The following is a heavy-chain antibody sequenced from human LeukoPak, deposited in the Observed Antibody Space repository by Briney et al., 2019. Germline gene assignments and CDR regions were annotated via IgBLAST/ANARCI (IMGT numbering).Heavy chain of an antibody. Sequence: ASVKVSCKASGYTFTGYYMHWVRQAPGQGLEWMGWINPNSGGTNYAQKFQGRVTITRDTSISTAYMELSRLRSDDTAVYYCARELKAGSPSDYWGQGTLVTVSS. D-gene: IGHD1-1*01. CDR2: INPNSGGT. CDR3: ARELKAGSPSDY. J-gene: IGHJ4*02. CDR1: GYTFTGYY. V-gene: IGHV1-2*02.